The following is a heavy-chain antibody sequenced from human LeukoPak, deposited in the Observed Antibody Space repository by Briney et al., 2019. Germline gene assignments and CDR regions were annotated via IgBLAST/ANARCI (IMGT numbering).Heavy chain of an antibody. J-gene: IGHJ4*02. CDR2: INPDGSSK. V-gene: IGHV3-74*01. D-gene: IGHD5-18*01. Sequence: PGGSLRLSCAASGFTFSGYWMHWVRQAPGKGLVWVSRINPDGSSKIYADSVKGRFTISRDDAKNTLYLQMNSLRAEDTAVYYCARVWENSHGYGYWGQGTLVTVSS. CDR3: ARVWENSHGYGY. CDR1: GFTFSGYW.